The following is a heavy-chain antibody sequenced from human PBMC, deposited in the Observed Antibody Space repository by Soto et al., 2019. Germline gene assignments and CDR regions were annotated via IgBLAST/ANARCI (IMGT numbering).Heavy chain of an antibody. D-gene: IGHD3-10*01. CDR1: GFTFTSSA. Sequence: ASVKVSCKASGFTFTSSAVQWVRQARGQRLEWIGWIVVGSGNTNYAQKFQERVTITRDMSTSTAYMGLSSLRSEDTAVYYCAADPSHYYGSGSYYTKNNYYYYGMDVWGQGTTVTVSS. CDR2: IVVGSGNT. V-gene: IGHV1-58*01. CDR3: AADPSHYYGSGSYYTKNNYYYYGMDV. J-gene: IGHJ6*02.